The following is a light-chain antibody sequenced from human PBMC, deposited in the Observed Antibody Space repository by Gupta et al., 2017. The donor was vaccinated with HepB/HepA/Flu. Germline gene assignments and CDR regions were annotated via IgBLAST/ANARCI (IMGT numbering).Light chain of an antibody. J-gene: IGLJ1*01. CDR3: GSWADSINVPV. CDR2: RNN. V-gene: IGLV1-44*01. CDR1: SSNIGSNT. Sequence: QSILTDPPSASGTPLQIVTISCSGSSSNIGSNTVNWYQQLPGKAPKLIIYRNNQRPSGVTDRFSGSKSGTSASLAITGLQSEDEADYYCGSWADSINVPVFGGGTKVTVL.